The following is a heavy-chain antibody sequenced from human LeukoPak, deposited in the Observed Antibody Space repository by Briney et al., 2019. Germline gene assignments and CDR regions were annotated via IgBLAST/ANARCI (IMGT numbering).Heavy chain of an antibody. Sequence: SETLSLTCTVSGASISSGGYYWSWIRQPPGKGLEWIGYIYHSGSTYYNPSLKSRVTISVDKSKNQFSLNLTSVTAADTAVYYCATVNEGREAQQLANDAFDIWGQGTMVTVSS. J-gene: IGHJ3*02. CDR1: GASISSGGYY. V-gene: IGHV4-30-2*01. CDR3: ATVNEGREAQQLANDAFDI. D-gene: IGHD6-13*01. CDR2: IYHSGST.